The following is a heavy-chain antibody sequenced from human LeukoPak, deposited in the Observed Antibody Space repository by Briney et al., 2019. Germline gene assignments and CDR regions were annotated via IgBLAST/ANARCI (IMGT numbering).Heavy chain of an antibody. CDR1: VFTFSSYS. Sequence: PGGSLRLSCAASVFTFSSYSMNWVPHAPGKGREWGSSISSSRHYIYNADSVKGRFTIPRDKAKNSLYLQMNSQRAEETAVYFCARAYRLMVYAGYRYWGEGTLVTVSS. J-gene: IGHJ1*01. CDR2: ISSSRHYI. CDR3: ARAYRLMVYAGYRY. D-gene: IGHD2-8*01. V-gene: IGHV3-21*01.